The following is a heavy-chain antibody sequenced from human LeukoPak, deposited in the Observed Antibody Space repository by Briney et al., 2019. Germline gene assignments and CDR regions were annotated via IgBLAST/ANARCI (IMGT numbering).Heavy chain of an antibody. V-gene: IGHV4-4*07. Sequence: SETLSLTCTVSGGSISSYYWSWIRQPAGKGLEWIGRIYPSGNTNYNPSLKSRVTMSVDTSKSQFSLKLSSVTAADTAVYYCARDWPRLRWSLDYWGQGTLVTVSS. CDR1: GGSISSYY. D-gene: IGHD4-23*01. J-gene: IGHJ4*02. CDR2: IYPSGNT. CDR3: ARDWPRLRWSLDY.